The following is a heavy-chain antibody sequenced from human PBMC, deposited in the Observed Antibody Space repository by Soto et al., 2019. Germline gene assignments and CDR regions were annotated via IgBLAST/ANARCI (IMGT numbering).Heavy chain of an antibody. CDR3: AKGPTIFGVVITFEYYYGMDV. D-gene: IGHD3-3*01. CDR2: LSAGGSST. Sequence: XESLRLSGAASGFIVSSSAMSGVRQAPGKGLEWVSSLSAGGSSTYYADSVKGRFTISGDKSKNTVYLQMNNLRVEDTAVYYCAKGPTIFGVVITFEYYYGMDVWGQGTTVTVSS. V-gene: IGHV3-23*01. CDR1: GFIVSSSA. J-gene: IGHJ6*02.